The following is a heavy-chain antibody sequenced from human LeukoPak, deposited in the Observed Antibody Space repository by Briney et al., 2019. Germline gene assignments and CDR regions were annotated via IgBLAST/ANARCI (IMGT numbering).Heavy chain of an antibody. D-gene: IGHD2/OR15-2a*01. V-gene: IGHV1-2*02. J-gene: IGHJ5*02. CDR1: GYTLTGYY. Sequence: GASVKVSCKASGYTLTGYYMYWVRQAPGQGLEWMGWINPNNGDTKYAQKFQGRVTMTRDTSISTAHMELSRLRSDDTAVYYCARLGGNINSPYGNWFDPWGQGALVTVSS. CDR3: ARLGGNINSPYGNWFDP. CDR2: INPNNGDT.